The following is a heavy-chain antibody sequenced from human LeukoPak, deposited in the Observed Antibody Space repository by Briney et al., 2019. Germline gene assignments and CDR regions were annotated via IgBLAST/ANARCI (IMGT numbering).Heavy chain of an antibody. CDR3: ARVFGPGSGSYLHY. V-gene: IGHV7-4-1*02. CDR1: GYTFTNFA. CDR2: INTNTGNP. D-gene: IGHD3-10*01. J-gene: IGHJ4*02. Sequence: ASVKVSCKASGYTFTNFAMNWVRQAPGQGLEWMGWINTNTGNPTYAQGFTGRFVFSLDTSVSTAYLQISSLKAEDSAVYYCARVFGPGSGSYLHYWGQGILVTVSS.